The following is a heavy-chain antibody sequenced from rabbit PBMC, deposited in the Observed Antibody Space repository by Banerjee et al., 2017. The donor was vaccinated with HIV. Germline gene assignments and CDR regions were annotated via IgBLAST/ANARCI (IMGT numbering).Heavy chain of an antibody. CDR2: IGTDSGTT. V-gene: IGHV1S45*01. J-gene: IGHJ4*01. Sequence: QQQLVEYGGDLVQPEGSLTLTCKASGLDFSSCWMCWVRQAPGKGLEWIACIGTDSGTTYYATWAKGRFTVSKTSSTTVTLQMTSLTAADTATYFCARRLYAGSAGDASLNLWGPGTLVTVS. D-gene: IGHD4-2*01. CDR3: ARRLYAGSAGDASLNL. CDR1: GLDFSSCW.